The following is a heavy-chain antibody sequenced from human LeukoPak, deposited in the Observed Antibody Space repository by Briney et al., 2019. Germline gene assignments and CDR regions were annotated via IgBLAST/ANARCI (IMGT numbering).Heavy chain of an antibody. Sequence: ASVKVSCKASGYNFLNYGIIWGRQAPGQGLEWMGWISGKTGNINYAQKFQARATMTRDTSTSTAYMELGSLRSDDTAVYFCARRFLNSHPIYYYMDVWAKGTTVIVSS. V-gene: IGHV1-18*01. J-gene: IGHJ6*03. CDR1: GYNFLNYG. CDR2: ISGKTGNI. CDR3: ARRFLNSHPIYYYMDV. D-gene: IGHD2-21*01.